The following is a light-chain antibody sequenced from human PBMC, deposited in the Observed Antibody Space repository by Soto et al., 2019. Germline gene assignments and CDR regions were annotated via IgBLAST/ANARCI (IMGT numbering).Light chain of an antibody. CDR2: QAS. J-gene: IGKJ1*01. Sequence: DIQMTQSPSTLSASVGDRVTITCRASQSISSWLAWYQQKPGKAPKLLIYQASSLESGVPSRFSGSGSGKEFTLTISSLQPDDVASYYCQQYNSYPCTFGQGTKVDIK. V-gene: IGKV1-5*03. CDR1: QSISSW. CDR3: QQYNSYPCT.